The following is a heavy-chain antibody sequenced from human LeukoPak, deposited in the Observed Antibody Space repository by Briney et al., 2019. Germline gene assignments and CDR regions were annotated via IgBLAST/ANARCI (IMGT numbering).Heavy chain of an antibody. CDR2: IIPIFGTA. V-gene: IGHV1-69*06. D-gene: IGHD2-8*01. CDR3: ARRYCPNGVCYHDRGAFDI. CDR1: GGTFSNYG. J-gene: IGHJ3*02. Sequence: ASVKVSCKASGGTFSNYGISWVRQAPGQGLEWMGGIIPIFGTANYAQKFQGRVTLTADKPTSTAYMELSSLRSEDTAVYYCARRYCPNGVCYHDRGAFDIWGQGTMVTVSS.